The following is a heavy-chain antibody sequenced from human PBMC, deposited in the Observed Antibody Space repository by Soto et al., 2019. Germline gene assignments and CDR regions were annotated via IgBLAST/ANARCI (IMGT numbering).Heavy chain of an antibody. CDR2: ISGSGGST. Sequence: PGGSLRLSCAASGFTFSSYAMSWVRQAPGKGLEWVSAISGSGGSTYYADSVKGRFTISRDNSKNTLYLQMNSLRAEDTAVYYCAKTRLATVVVVAATYFDYWGQGTLVTVSS. D-gene: IGHD2-15*01. V-gene: IGHV3-23*01. CDR3: AKTRLATVVVVAATYFDY. CDR1: GFTFSSYA. J-gene: IGHJ4*02.